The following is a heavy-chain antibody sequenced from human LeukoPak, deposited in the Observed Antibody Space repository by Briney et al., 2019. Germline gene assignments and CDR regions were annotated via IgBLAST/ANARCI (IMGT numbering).Heavy chain of an antibody. V-gene: IGHV3-74*01. Sequence: PGGSLRLSCAASGFTFSSYWMHWVRHAQGKGLVRVSRINSDGSSTIYADSVKGRFTISRDNAKNTLYLQMNSLRAEDTAVYYCVGATTYYFYYWGQGTLVTVSS. CDR3: VGATTYYFYY. D-gene: IGHD1-26*01. CDR2: INSDGSST. CDR1: GFTFSSYW. J-gene: IGHJ4*02.